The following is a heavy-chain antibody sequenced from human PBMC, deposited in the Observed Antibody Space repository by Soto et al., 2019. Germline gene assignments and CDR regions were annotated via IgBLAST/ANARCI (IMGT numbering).Heavy chain of an antibody. CDR1: AVTFSSYA. D-gene: IGHD6-13*01. CDR2: NIPLFGTA. V-gene: IGHV1-69*13. J-gene: IGHJ6*02. CDR3: ARVPSSEYSSSWSDYYYYGMDV. Sequence: SVQVSSKAYAVTFSSYAISWIRQAPGQGLEWMGGNIPLFGTANYAQKFQGRVTIPAHESTSTAYMELSSLRSEDTAGYSSARVPSSEYSSSWSDYYYYGMDVWGQGTTVTVSS.